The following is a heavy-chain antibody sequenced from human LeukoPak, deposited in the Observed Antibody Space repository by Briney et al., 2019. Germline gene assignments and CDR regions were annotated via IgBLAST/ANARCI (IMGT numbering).Heavy chain of an antibody. Sequence: PGGSLRLSCAASGFTFSSYDMHWVRQTTGKGLEWDSAIGTAGDTYYPGSVKGRFTISRENAKNSLYLQMNSLRAGDTAVYYCARVQGLDFRWYFDLWGRGTLVTVSS. V-gene: IGHV3-13*01. CDR1: GFTFSSYD. J-gene: IGHJ2*01. CDR3: ARVQGLDFRWYFDL. CDR2: IGTAGDT.